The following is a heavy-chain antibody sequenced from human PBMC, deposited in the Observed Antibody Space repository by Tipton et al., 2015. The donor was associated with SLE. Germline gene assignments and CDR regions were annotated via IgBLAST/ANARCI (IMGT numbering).Heavy chain of an antibody. CDR1: GGSISSATYY. Sequence: TLSLTCNVSGGSISSATYYWSWIRQPAGKGLEWIGNIHYFEGSNYSPSLKSRLTISVDTSRNQFSLKMTSVTAADTAVYYCAREGRRAGDYHFDFWGQGTLVTVSS. J-gene: IGHJ4*02. CDR2: IHYFEGS. CDR3: AREGRRAGDYHFDF. D-gene: IGHD7-27*01. V-gene: IGHV4-61*09.